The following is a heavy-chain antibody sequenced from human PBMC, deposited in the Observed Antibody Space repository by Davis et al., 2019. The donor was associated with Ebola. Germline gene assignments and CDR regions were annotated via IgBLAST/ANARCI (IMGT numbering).Heavy chain of an antibody. CDR3: AREGGGTKRDQ. D-gene: IGHD3-16*01. V-gene: IGHV1-69*13. J-gene: IGHJ4*02. CDR1: GGTFSSYT. CDR2: VIPVFGTT. Sequence: SVKVSCKASGGTFSSYTITWVRQAPGQGLEWMGWVIPVFGTTNYAQKFQGRVTLTADESTSTAYMELTKLRSDDTAVYYCAREGGGTKRDQWGQGTLVTVSS.